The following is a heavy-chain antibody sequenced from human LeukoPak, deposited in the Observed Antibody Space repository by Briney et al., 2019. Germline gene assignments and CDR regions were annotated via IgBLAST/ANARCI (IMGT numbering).Heavy chain of an antibody. J-gene: IGHJ4*02. CDR1: GFTFSSYA. Sequence: PGGSLRLSCAASGFTFSSYAMSWVRQDPGKGLEWVSAISGSGGSTYYADSVKGRFTISRDNSKNTLYLQMNSLRAEDTAVYYCAKEGGSIAAAGNGDLSYFDYWGQGTLVTVSS. CDR2: ISGSGGST. D-gene: IGHD6-13*01. CDR3: AKEGGSIAAAGNGDLSYFDY. V-gene: IGHV3-23*01.